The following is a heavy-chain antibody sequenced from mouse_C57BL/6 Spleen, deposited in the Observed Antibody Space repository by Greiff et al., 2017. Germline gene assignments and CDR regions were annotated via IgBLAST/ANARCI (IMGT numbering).Heavy chain of an antibody. V-gene: IGHV14-2*01. Sequence: VQLQQSGAELVKPGASVKLSCTASGFNIKDYYMHWVKQRTEQGLEWIGRIDPEDGDTKYAPKFQGKATITADTSSNTAYLQLSSLTSEDTAVYYCASFTTVVATPYCWGQGTTLTVSS. CDR1: GFNIKDYY. D-gene: IGHD1-1*01. J-gene: IGHJ2*01. CDR2: IDPEDGDT. CDR3: ASFTTVVATPYC.